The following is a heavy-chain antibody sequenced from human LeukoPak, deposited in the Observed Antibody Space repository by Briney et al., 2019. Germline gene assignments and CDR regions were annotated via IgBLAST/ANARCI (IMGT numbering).Heavy chain of an antibody. Sequence: GGSLRLSCAASGFTFSNYGMHWVRQAPGKGLEWVALISFDGSQKYYADSVKGRFTISRDNAKNSLYLQMNSLRAEDTAVYYCARDQAYFWYSGSARGGDYWGQGTLVTVSS. D-gene: IGHD1-26*01. V-gene: IGHV3-33*01. CDR2: ISFDGSQK. CDR3: ARDQAYFWYSGSARGGDY. CDR1: GFTFSNYG. J-gene: IGHJ4*02.